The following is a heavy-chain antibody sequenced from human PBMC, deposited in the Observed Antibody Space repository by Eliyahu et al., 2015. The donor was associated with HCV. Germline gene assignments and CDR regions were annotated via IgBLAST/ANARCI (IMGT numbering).Heavy chain of an antibody. CDR3: AKDRSSSWFDY. Sequence: QVQLVESGXGVVQSGXSXXLSCAAXGFTFXSYGMXWVRQAPGKGLEWVAVISYDGSNKYYADSVKGRFTISRDNSKNTLYLQMNSLRAEDTAVYYCAKDRSSSWFDYWGQGTLVTVSS. CDR1: GFTFXSYG. D-gene: IGHD6-13*01. CDR2: ISYDGSNK. J-gene: IGHJ4*02. V-gene: IGHV3-30*18.